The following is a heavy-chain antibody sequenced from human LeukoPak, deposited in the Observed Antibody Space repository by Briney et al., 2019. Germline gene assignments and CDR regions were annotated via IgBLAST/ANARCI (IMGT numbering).Heavy chain of an antibody. CDR1: GFTFSSYS. D-gene: IGHD7-27*01. J-gene: IGHJ4*02. V-gene: IGHV3-21*01. CDR2: ISSDSRYI. CDR3: ATFETGANQGLDD. Sequence: PGGSLRLSCAASGFTFSSYSMNWVRQAPGKGLEWVSSISSDSRYILYADSVEGRFTISRDNAKNSVYLQMNTLRAEDTAVYYCATFETGANQGLDDWGQGTLVTVSS.